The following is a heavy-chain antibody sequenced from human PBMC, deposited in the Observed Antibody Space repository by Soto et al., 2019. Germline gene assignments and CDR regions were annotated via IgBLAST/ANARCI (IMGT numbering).Heavy chain of an antibody. Sequence: QVQLVQSGAEVKKPGSSVKVSCKASGDSFSSYAISWLRQAPGQGLEWTGGIIHIFGTPHYAQKFQGRGTITADKSTSTAYMELSSRLSDETAVYFCARGAYCSGRSCYVVTRYWGQGTLITVSS. D-gene: IGHD2-15*01. CDR2: IIHIFGTP. V-gene: IGHV1-69*06. CDR3: ARGAYCSGRSCYVVTRY. CDR1: GDSFSSYA. J-gene: IGHJ4*02.